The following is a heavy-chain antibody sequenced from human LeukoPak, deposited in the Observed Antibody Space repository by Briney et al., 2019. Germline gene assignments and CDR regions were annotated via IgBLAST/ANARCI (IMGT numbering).Heavy chain of an antibody. D-gene: IGHD3-22*01. CDR2: IYYSGST. CDR1: GGSISSYY. V-gene: IGHV4-59*01. CDR3: ARGPYDSSGYLGSGDYYFDY. Sequence: SETLSLTCTVSGGSISSYYWSWIRQPPGKGLEWIGYIYYSGSTNYNPSLKSRVTISVDTSKNQFSLKLGSVTAADTAVYYCARGPYDSSGYLGSGDYYFDYWGQGTLVTVSS. J-gene: IGHJ4*02.